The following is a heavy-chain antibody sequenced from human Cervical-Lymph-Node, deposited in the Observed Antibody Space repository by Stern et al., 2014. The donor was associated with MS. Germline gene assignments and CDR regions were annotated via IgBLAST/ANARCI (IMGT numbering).Heavy chain of an antibody. CDR3: ARGGRGVGLEY. CDR2: VSYDGTQR. CDR1: GFTFSTYA. Sequence: MQLVESGGGVVQPGRSLSLSCVASGFTFSTYAMHWVRQAPGNGLEWVAFVSYDGTQRNSTDSVKARFTISRDNSKNTLYLHMNSLRDEDTAVYFCARGGRGVGLEYWGQGALVTVSS. V-gene: IGHV3-30-3*01. J-gene: IGHJ4*02. D-gene: IGHD3-10*01.